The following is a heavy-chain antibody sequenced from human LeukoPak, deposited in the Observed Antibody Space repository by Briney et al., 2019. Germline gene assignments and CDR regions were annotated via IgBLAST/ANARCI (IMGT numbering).Heavy chain of an antibody. Sequence: SVKVSCKASGGTFSSYAISWVRQAPGQGLEWMGGIIPIFGTANYAQKFQGRVTITADESTSTAYMELSSLRSEDTAVYYCARSDRKYSGYDFGFDYWGQGTLVTVSS. D-gene: IGHD5-12*01. V-gene: IGHV1-69*13. J-gene: IGHJ4*02. CDR3: ARSDRKYSGYDFGFDY. CDR1: GGTFSSYA. CDR2: IIPIFGTA.